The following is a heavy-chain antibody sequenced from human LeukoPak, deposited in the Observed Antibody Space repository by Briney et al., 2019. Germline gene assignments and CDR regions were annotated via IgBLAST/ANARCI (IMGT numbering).Heavy chain of an antibody. Sequence: ASVKVSCKTSGYTFTNYGMHWVRQAPRQSLEWMGWINTGNGNTKSSQKFQDRVTLTRATSASTAYMELNSLSSEDTAVYYCARFPIPWFGELFDYYYGMDVWGQGTTVTVSS. CDR1: GYTFTNYG. CDR2: INTGNGNT. J-gene: IGHJ6*02. D-gene: IGHD3-10*01. CDR3: ARFPIPWFGELFDYYYGMDV. V-gene: IGHV1-3*04.